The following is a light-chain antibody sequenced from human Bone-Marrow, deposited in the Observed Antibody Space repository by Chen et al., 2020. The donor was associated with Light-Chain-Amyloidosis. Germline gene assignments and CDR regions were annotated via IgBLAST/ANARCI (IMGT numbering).Light chain of an antibody. Sequence: SYVLTQPSSLSGAPGQTATVACGGNNIGSTSVHWYQQTPGQAPLLVVYDDSDRPSGIPERLSGSNSGNTATLTISRVEAGDEADYHCQVWDRSSDRPVFGGGTKLTVL. CDR1: NIGSTS. CDR2: DDS. CDR3: QVWDRSSDRPV. V-gene: IGLV3-21*02. J-gene: IGLJ3*02.